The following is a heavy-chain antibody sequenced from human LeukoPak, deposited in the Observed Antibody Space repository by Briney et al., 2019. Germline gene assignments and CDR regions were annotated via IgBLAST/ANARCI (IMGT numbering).Heavy chain of an antibody. CDR3: AKDRDSQSWFPFDY. V-gene: IGHV3-23*01. Sequence: GGSLRLSCAASGFTFSSYAMSWVRQAPGKGLEWASAISGSGGSTYYADSVKGRFTISRDNSKNTLYLQMNSLRAEDTAVYYCAKDRDSQSWFPFDYWGQGTLVTVSS. CDR2: ISGSGGST. D-gene: IGHD3-10*01. J-gene: IGHJ4*02. CDR1: GFTFSSYA.